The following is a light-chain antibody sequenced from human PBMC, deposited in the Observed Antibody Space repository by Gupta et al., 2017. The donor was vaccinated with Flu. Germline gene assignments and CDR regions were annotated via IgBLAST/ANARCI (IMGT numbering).Light chain of an antibody. CDR1: QSISSY. J-gene: IGKJ4*01. Sequence: DIQMTQSPSSLSASVGDRVTITCRASQSISSYLNWYQQKPGKAPKLLIYAASSMQSGVPSRFSGSGSGTDFTLTISRLQPEDFATYYCQQSDNILGTFGGGTKVEIK. CDR3: QQSDNILGT. CDR2: AAS. V-gene: IGKV1-39*01.